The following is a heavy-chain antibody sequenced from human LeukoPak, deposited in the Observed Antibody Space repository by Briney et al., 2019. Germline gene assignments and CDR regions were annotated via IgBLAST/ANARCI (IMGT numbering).Heavy chain of an antibody. Sequence: SVKVSCKASGGTFSSYAISWVRQAPGQGLEWMGGIIPIFGTANYAQKFQGRVTITTDESTSTAYMELSSQRSEDTAVYYCARDSYSSSWSPLDYWGQGTLVTVSS. D-gene: IGHD6-13*01. CDR3: ARDSYSSSWSPLDY. V-gene: IGHV1-69*05. J-gene: IGHJ4*02. CDR2: IIPIFGTA. CDR1: GGTFSSYA.